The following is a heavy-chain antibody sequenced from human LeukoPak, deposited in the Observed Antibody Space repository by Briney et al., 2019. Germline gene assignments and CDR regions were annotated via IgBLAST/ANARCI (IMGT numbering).Heavy chain of an antibody. CDR1: GFTFSTYE. Sequence: GGSLRLSCAASGFTFSTYEMNWVRQAPGKGLGWVSYITSRGSTIYYADSVKGRFTISRDNAKNSLYLQMNSLRAEYTAVYYCACPRIFDYWGQGTLVTVSS. J-gene: IGHJ4*02. CDR3: ACPRIFDY. CDR2: ITSRGSTI. V-gene: IGHV3-48*03.